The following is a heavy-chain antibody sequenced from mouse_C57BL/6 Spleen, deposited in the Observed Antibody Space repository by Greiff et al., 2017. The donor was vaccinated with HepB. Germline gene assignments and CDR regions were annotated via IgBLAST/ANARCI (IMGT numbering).Heavy chain of an antibody. Sequence: QVQLQQPGAELVKPGASVKMSCKASGYTFTSYWITWVKQRPGQGLEWIGDIYPGSGSTNYNEKFKSKATLTVDTSSSTAYMQLSSLTSEDSAVYYCARNPPFTTVVATDYWGQGTTLTVSS. CDR1: GYTFTSYW. V-gene: IGHV1-55*01. D-gene: IGHD1-1*01. CDR3: ARNPPFTTVVATDY. J-gene: IGHJ2*01. CDR2: IYPGSGST.